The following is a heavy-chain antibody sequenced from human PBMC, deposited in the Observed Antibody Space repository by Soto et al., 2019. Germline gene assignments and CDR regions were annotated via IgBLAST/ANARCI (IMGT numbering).Heavy chain of an antibody. Sequence: QVQLQESGPGLVKPSETLSLTCTVSGGSISSYYWSWIRQPPGKGLEWIGYIYYSGSTNYNPSLRRRVTTSVDTSKTQFPLKLSSVTAADTAVYYCARQTTVVTPYYGMDVWGQGTTVTVSS. J-gene: IGHJ6*02. CDR2: IYYSGST. V-gene: IGHV4-59*08. CDR1: GGSISSYY. D-gene: IGHD4-17*01. CDR3: ARQTTVVTPYYGMDV.